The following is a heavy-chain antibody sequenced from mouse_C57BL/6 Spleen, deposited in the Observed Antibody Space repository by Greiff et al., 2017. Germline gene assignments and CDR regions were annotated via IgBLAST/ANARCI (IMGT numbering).Heavy chain of an antibody. CDR2: IPPNSGSP. D-gene: IGHD1-1*01. CDR1: GYTFPSYW. V-gene: IGHV1-64*01. Sequence: QVQLQQPGAELVKPGASVKLSCKASGYTFPSYWMHWVKQRPGQGLEWIGMIPPNSGSPTYTEKFKSKATLTVDNSSSTPYMQLSSLTSEDSAFYYCARGVYCGSSLWYFDVWGTGTTVTVSS. J-gene: IGHJ1*03. CDR3: ARGVYCGSSLWYFDV.